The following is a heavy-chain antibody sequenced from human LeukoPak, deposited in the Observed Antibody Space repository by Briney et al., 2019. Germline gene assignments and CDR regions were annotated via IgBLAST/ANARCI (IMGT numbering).Heavy chain of an antibody. Sequence: GRSLRLSCAASGFSFTGYGMHWVRHVPGKGLQCVAVISYDGSNKYYADSVKGRFTISRDNSKNTLYLQMNSLRAEDTAVYYCAKDVGGVYNYFNFWGQGTLVTVSS. CDR3: AKDVGGVYNYFNF. V-gene: IGHV3-30*18. J-gene: IGHJ4*02. D-gene: IGHD3-16*01. CDR2: ISYDGSNK. CDR1: GFSFTGYG.